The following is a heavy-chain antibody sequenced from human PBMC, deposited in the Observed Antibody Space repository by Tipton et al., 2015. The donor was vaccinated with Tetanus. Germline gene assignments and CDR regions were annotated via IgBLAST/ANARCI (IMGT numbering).Heavy chain of an antibody. CDR2: IYYSGDT. D-gene: IGHD6-6*01. CDR3: ARDQGGGRVVRLNWFDP. V-gene: IGHV4-31*03. CDR1: GGSISSGGYF. Sequence: TLSLTCSVSGGSISSGGYFWNWIRQHPGKGPEWIGYIYYSGDTFYNPSLKSRVTISVGTSKNQFSLNLRSVTAADTAVYYCARDQGGGRVVRLNWFDPWGQGTLVTVSS. J-gene: IGHJ5*02.